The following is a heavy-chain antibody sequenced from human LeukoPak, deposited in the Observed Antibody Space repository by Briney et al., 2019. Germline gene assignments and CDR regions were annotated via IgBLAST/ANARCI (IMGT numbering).Heavy chain of an antibody. J-gene: IGHJ5*02. V-gene: IGHV3-74*01. CDR1: GFTFSSYW. CDR3: ARAPSWAAAGTGNWFDP. D-gene: IGHD6-13*01. Sequence: GGSLRLSCAASGFTFSSYWMHWVRQAPGKGLVLVSRINSDGSSTSYADSVKGRFTISRDNAKNTLYLQMNSLRAEDTAVYYCARAPSWAAAGTGNWFDPWGQGTLVTVSS. CDR2: INSDGSST.